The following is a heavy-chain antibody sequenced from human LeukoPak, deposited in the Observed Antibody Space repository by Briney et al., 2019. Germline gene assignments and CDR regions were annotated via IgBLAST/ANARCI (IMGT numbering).Heavy chain of an antibody. D-gene: IGHD3-10*01. CDR3: AKDLFGSGSYEY. V-gene: IGHV3-30*02. CDR1: GFSFSTAD. Sequence: GGSLRLSCAASGFSFSTADMHWVRQAPGKGLEWVAFLRSGGNDKFYAGSVKGRFTISGDNSKNTLFLQMNSLRAEDTAVYYCAKDLFGSGSYEYWGQGTLVTVSS. J-gene: IGHJ4*02. CDR2: LRSGGNDK.